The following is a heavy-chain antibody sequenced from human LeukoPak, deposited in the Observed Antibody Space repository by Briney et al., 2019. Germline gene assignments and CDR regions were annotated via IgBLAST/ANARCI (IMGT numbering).Heavy chain of an antibody. CDR2: IIPIFGTA. V-gene: IGHV1-69*01. D-gene: IGHD1-26*01. CDR1: GGTFSSYA. CDR3: ARDTEPPVAFDI. Sequence: GASVKVSCKASGGTFSSYAISWVRQAPGQGLEWMGGIIPIFGTANYAQKFQGRVTITADESTSTAYMELSSLRSEDTAVYYCARDTEPPVAFDIWGQGTMVTVSS. J-gene: IGHJ3*02.